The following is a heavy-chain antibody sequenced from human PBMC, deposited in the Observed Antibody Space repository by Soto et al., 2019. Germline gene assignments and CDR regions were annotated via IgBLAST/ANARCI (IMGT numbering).Heavy chain of an antibody. CDR3: ARDFYAVAYYYDSSGYGY. Sequence: EVQLVESGGGLVKPGGSLRLSCAASGFTFSSYSMNWVRQAPGKGLEWVSAISSSSSYIYYADSVKGRFTISRDNAKNSLYLQMNSLRAEDTAVYYCARDFYAVAYYYDSSGYGYCGQGTLVTVSS. J-gene: IGHJ4*02. CDR1: GFTFSSYS. D-gene: IGHD3-22*01. CDR2: ISSSSSYI. V-gene: IGHV3-21*01.